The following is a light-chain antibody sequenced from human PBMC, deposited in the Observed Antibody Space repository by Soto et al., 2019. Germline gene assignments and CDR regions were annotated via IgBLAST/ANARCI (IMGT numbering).Light chain of an antibody. V-gene: IGLV1-51*01. J-gene: IGLJ2*01. CDR1: SSNIGNNY. CDR2: DNN. CDR3: GTWHSSLSAVV. Sequence: QSVLTQPPSVSAAPGQKVTISCSGRSSNIGNNYVSWYQQVPGTAPKLLIYDNNKRPSGIPDRFSGSKSGTSATLGITGLQSGDEADYYCGTWHSSLSAVVFGGGTKLTVL.